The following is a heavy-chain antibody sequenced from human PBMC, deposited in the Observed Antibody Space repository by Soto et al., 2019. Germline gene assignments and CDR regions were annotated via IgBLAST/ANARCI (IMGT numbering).Heavy chain of an antibody. CDR3: ARASVPPIAY. J-gene: IGHJ4*02. V-gene: IGHV3-23*01. Sequence: EVQLLESGGGLVQPGGSLRLSCAASGFTFIKYAMTWVRQSPGKGLEWVSGISGSGRNTGYAKSGKSRFNISRDHSKNTLYLKINSLRVDDTAVYYCARASVPPIAYWGQGTLVTVSS. CDR1: GFTFIKYA. CDR2: ISGSGRNT. D-gene: IGHD3-16*01.